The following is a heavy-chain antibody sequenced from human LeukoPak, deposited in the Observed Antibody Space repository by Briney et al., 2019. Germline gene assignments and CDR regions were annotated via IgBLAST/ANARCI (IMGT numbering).Heavy chain of an antibody. V-gene: IGHV3-23*01. J-gene: IGHJ4*02. Sequence: GGSLRLSCAASGFPLSSYAMSWVRQAPGKGLEWVSTISNSNDSTYYADSVKGRFTISRDNSENTLFLRMNSLRAEDTAVYYFAKSGSYYDYWGQGTLVTVSS. D-gene: IGHD1-26*01. CDR1: GFPLSSYA. CDR3: AKSGSYYDY. CDR2: ISNSNDST.